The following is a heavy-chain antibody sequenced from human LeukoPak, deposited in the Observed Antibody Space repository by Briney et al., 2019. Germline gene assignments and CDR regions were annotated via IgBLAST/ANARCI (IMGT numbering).Heavy chain of an antibody. V-gene: IGHV1-2*02. CDR2: INPNSGGT. CDR3: ARDLLGHYDSSGA. Sequence: ASVKVSCKASGYTFTGYYMHWVRQAPGQGLEWMGWINPNSGGTNYAQKFQGRVTMTRDTSISTAYMELSRLRSDDTAVYYCARDLLGHYDSSGAWGQGTLVTVSS. CDR1: GYTFTGYY. J-gene: IGHJ5*02. D-gene: IGHD3-22*01.